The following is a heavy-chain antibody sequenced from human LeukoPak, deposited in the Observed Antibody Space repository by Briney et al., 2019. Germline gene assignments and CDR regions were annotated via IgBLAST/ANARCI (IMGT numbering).Heavy chain of an antibody. CDR3: ARGSYYYED. CDR1: GFTFSSHS. J-gene: IGHJ4*02. CDR2: ISSSSSTI. V-gene: IGHV3-48*01. Sequence: GGSLRLSCAASGFTFSSHSMNWVRQAPGKGLEWVSYISSSSSTIYYTDSVKGRFTISRDNAKNSLYLQMNSLRAEDTAVYYCARGSYYYEDWGQGTLVTVSS. D-gene: IGHD3-22*01.